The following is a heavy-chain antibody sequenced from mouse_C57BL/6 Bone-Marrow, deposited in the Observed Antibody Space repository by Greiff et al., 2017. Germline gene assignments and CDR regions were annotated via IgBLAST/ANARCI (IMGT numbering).Heavy chain of an antibody. CDR1: GFTFSSYG. CDR2: ISSGGSYT. Sequence: EVQVVESGGDLVKPGGSLKFSCTASGFTFSSYGMSWVRQTPDKRLEWVATISSGGSYTYYPDSVKGRFTISSDNAKNTLYLQMSSLKSKDTAMYYCARQRGPSIDYWGQGTSVTVSS. V-gene: IGHV5-6*01. CDR3: ARQRGPSIDY. J-gene: IGHJ4*01.